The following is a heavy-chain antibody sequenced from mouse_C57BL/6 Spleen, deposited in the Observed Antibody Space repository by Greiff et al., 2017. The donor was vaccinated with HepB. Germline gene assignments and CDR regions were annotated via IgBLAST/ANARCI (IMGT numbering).Heavy chain of an antibody. V-gene: IGHV1-54*01. CDR3: GAGYEDAMDY. CDR2: INPGSGGT. D-gene: IGHD2-2*01. J-gene: IGHJ4*01. CDR1: GYAFTNYL. Sequence: VQLQQSGAELVRPGTSVKVSCKASGYAFTNYLIEWVKQRPGQGLEWIGVINPGSGGTNYNEKFKGKATLTADKSSSTAYMQLSSLTSEDSAVYFCGAGYEDAMDYWGQGTSVTVSS.